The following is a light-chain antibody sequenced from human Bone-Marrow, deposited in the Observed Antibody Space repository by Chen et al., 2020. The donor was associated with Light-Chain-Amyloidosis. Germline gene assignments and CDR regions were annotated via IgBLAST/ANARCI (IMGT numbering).Light chain of an antibody. J-gene: IGLJ3*02. CDR3: QSYQGSSQGV. CDR2: EDD. CDR1: SGSIATNY. V-gene: IGLV6-57*01. Sequence: NFMLPQPHSVSESPGKTVSISCTRSSGSIATNYVQCYQQRPGSSPTTVIYEDDQRPSGVPDRFSGSIDRSSNSASLTISGLKTEDEADYYCQSYQGSSQGVFGGGTKLTVL.